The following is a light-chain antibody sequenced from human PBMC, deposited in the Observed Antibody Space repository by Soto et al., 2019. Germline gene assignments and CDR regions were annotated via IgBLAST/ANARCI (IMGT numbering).Light chain of an antibody. Sequence: EIVMTQSPATLSVSPGERATLSCRASQSVTSNLAWYQQKPGRAPRLLIHGASSRATGIPDRFSGSGSGTDFTLTISSLEPEDFAVYYCQQYGSPPWTFGQGTKVDIK. J-gene: IGKJ1*01. V-gene: IGKV3-20*01. CDR1: QSVTSN. CDR2: GAS. CDR3: QQYGSPPWT.